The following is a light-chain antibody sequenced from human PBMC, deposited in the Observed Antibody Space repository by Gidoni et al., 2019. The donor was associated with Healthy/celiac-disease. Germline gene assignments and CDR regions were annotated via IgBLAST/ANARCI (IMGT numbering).Light chain of an antibody. Sequence: DIQMTQYPSTLSASVGDRVTITCRASQSISSWLAWYQQKPGKAPKLLIYKASSLESGVPSRFSGSGSGTEFTLTISSLQPDDFATYYCKQYNSYSYTFGQGTKLEIK. J-gene: IGKJ2*01. CDR1: QSISSW. CDR3: KQYNSYSYT. V-gene: IGKV1-5*03. CDR2: KAS.